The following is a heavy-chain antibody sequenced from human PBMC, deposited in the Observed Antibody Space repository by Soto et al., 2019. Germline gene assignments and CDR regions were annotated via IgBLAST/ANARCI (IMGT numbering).Heavy chain of an antibody. J-gene: IGHJ4*02. CDR2: MNPNSGNT. V-gene: IGHV1-8*01. D-gene: IGHD6-13*01. Sequence: GASVKVSCKASGYTFTSYDINWVRQATGQGLEWMGWMNPNSGNTGYAQKFQGRVTMTRNTSISTAYMELSSLRSEDTAVYYCAREHSSSWRFDYRGQGTLVTGSS. CDR3: AREHSSSWRFDY. CDR1: GYTFTSYD.